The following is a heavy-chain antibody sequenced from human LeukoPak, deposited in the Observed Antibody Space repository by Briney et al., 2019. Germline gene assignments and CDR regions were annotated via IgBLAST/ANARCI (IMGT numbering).Heavy chain of an antibody. J-gene: IGHJ4*02. Sequence: GASVKVSCKASGYTFTSYGISWVRQAPGQGLEWMGGIIPIFGTANYAQKFQGRVTITTDESTSTAYMELSSLRSEDTAVYYCASPGYYDSSGYYHFDYWGQGTLVTVSS. CDR2: IIPIFGTA. CDR3: ASPGYYDSSGYYHFDY. D-gene: IGHD3-22*01. V-gene: IGHV1-69*05. CDR1: GYTFTSYG.